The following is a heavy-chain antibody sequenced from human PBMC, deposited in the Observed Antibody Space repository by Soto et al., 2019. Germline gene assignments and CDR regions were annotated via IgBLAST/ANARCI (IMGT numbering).Heavy chain of an antibody. D-gene: IGHD1-1*01. V-gene: IGHV1-69*13. J-gene: IGHJ6*02. CDR3: ARRNQGNWNDPYYYYGMDV. Sequence: GASVKVSCKASGGTFSSYAISWVRQAPGQGLEWMVGIIPIFGTANYAQKFQGRVTITADESTSTAYMELSSLRSEDTAVYYCARRNQGNWNDPYYYYGMDVWGQGTTVTVSS. CDR1: GGTFSSYA. CDR2: IIPIFGTA.